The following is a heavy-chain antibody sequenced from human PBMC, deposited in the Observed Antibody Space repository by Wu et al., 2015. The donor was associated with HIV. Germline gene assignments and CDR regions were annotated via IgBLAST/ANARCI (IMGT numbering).Heavy chain of an antibody. CDR2: FDPEDGET. J-gene: IGHJ4*02. Sequence: QVQLVQSGAEVKKPGASVKVSCKVSGYTLTELSMHWVRQAPGKGLEWMGGFDPEDGETIYAQKFQGRVTMTRDTSISTAYMELSRLRSDDTAVYYCARDLTGGVIALEYYFDYWGQGTLVTVSS. CDR3: ARDLTGGVIALEYYFDY. CDR1: GYTLTELS. V-gene: IGHV1-24*01. D-gene: IGHD3-16*02.